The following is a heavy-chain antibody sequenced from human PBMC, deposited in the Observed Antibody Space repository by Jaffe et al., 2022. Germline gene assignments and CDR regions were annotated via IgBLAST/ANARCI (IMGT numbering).Heavy chain of an antibody. D-gene: IGHD2-15*01. J-gene: IGHJ6*03. CDR3: ARNGERYCSGGSCYRGGGYYMDV. Sequence: QVQLQQWGAGLLKPSETLSLTCAVYGGSFSGYYWSWIRQPPGKGLEWIGEINHSGSTNYNPSLKSRVTISVDTSKNQFSLKLSSVTAADTAVYYCARNGERYCSGGSCYRGGGYYMDVWGKGTTVTVSS. CDR2: INHSGST. V-gene: IGHV4-34*01. CDR1: GGSFSGYY.